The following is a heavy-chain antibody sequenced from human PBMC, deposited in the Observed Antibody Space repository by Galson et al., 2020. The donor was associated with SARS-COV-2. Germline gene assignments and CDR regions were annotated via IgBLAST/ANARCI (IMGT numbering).Heavy chain of an antibody. D-gene: IGHD3-3*01. CDR3: AKDQGYYDFWSGYLAPPAHYYYYGMDV. CDR1: GFTFSSYG. Sequence: TGGSLRLSCAASGFTFSSYGMHWVRQAPGKGLEWVAVISYDGSNKYYADSVKGRFTISRDNSKNTLYLQMNSLRAEDTAVYYCAKDQGYYDFWSGYLAPPAHYYYYGMDVWGQVTTVTVSS. J-gene: IGHJ6*02. V-gene: IGHV3-30*18. CDR2: ISYDGSNK.